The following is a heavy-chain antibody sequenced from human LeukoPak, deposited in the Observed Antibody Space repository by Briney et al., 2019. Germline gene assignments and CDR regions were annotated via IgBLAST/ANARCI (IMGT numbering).Heavy chain of an antibody. CDR1: GYSISSGYY. J-gene: IGHJ5*02. V-gene: IGHV4-38-2*02. CDR3: ARVGYCSGGSCLNWFDP. D-gene: IGHD2-15*01. Sequence: SETLSLTCTVSGYSISSGYYWGWIRLPPGKGLEWIGIINHRGSTFCNTSLKSRVTISVDTSTNQFSLQLRSVTAADTALYYCARVGYCSGGSCLNWFDPWGRGTLVTVSS. CDR2: INHRGST.